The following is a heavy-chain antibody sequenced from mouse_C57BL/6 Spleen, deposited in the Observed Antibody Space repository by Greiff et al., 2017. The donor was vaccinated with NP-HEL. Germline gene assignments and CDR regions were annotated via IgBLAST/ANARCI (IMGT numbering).Heavy chain of an antibody. Sequence: DVHLVESGGGLVKPGGSLKLSCAASGFTFSDYGMHWVRQAPEKGLEWVAYISSGSSTIYYADTVKGRFTISRDNAKNTLFLQMTSLRSEDTAMYYCARRPVDYAMDYWGQGTSVTVSS. CDR2: ISSGSSTI. CDR1: GFTFSDYG. V-gene: IGHV5-17*01. CDR3: ARRPVDYAMDY. J-gene: IGHJ4*01.